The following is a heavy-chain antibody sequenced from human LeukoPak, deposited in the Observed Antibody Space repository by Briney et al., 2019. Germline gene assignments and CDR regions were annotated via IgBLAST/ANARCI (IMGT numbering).Heavy chain of an antibody. CDR2: ISGSGGST. D-gene: IGHD3-10*01. Sequence: GGSLRLSCAASGFTFSIYVMRWVRQAPGKGLEWVSSISGSGGSTYYADSVKGRFTMSRDNSKNTLYLQMNSLRAEDTAVYYCAKDWDYYGSGSYSDYWGQGTLVTVSS. CDR1: GFTFSIYV. V-gene: IGHV3-23*01. CDR3: AKDWDYYGSGSYSDY. J-gene: IGHJ4*02.